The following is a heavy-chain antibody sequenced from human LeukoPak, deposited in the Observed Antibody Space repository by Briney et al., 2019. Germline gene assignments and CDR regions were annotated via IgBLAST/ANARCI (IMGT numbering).Heavy chain of an antibody. CDR3: ARYVDTAMEVGYYFDY. Sequence: PSETLSLICAVSGGSISSGGYSWSWIRQPPGKGLEWIGSIYHSGSTYYNPSLKSRVTISVDTSKNQFSLKLSSVTAADTAVYYCARYVDTAMEVGYYFDYWGQGTLVTVSS. CDR1: GGSISSGGYS. J-gene: IGHJ4*02. CDR2: IYHSGST. V-gene: IGHV4-30-2*03. D-gene: IGHD5-18*01.